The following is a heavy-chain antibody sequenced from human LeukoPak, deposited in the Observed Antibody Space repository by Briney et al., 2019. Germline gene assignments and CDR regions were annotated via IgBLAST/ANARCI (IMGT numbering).Heavy chain of an antibody. Sequence: GASVKVSCKASGGTFSSYAISWVRQAPGQGLEWMGRIIPILGIANYAQKFQGRVTITADKSTSTAYMELSSLRSEDTAVYYCARAPVVPAPVVGIAARPVYYYMDVWGKGTTVTVSS. J-gene: IGHJ6*03. CDR3: ARAPVVPAPVVGIAARPVYYYMDV. D-gene: IGHD6-6*01. V-gene: IGHV1-69*04. CDR2: IIPILGIA. CDR1: GGTFSSYA.